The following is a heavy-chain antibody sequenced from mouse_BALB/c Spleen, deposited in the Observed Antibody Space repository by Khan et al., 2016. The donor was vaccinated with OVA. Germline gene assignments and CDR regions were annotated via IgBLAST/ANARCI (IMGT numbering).Heavy chain of an antibody. CDR1: GFSLTTYG. CDR2: IWSGGTT. CDR3: ARNYDYDEGLAY. V-gene: IGHV2-2*02. Sequence: VALVESGPGLVQPSQSLSITCTVSGFSLTTYGVHWVRQSPGKGLEWLGVIWSGGTTDYSAAFISRLSITKDNSKSQVFFKMNSLQANDTAIYDCARNYDYDEGLAYWGQGILVTVDA. J-gene: IGHJ3*01. D-gene: IGHD2-4*01.